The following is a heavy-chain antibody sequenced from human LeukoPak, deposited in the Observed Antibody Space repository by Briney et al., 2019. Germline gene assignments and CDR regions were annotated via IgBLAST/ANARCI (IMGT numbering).Heavy chain of an antibody. V-gene: IGHV3-48*04. CDR2: ISSSSSTI. Sequence: PGGSLRLSCAASGFTFSSYSMNWVRQAPGKGLEWVSYISSSSSTIYYADSVKGRFTISRDNAKNSLYLQMNSLRAEDTAVYYCARDSPVLDFWSGYSYYYYYYMDVWGKGTTVTVSS. J-gene: IGHJ6*03. D-gene: IGHD3-3*01. CDR1: GFTFSSYS. CDR3: ARDSPVLDFWSGYSYYYYYYMDV.